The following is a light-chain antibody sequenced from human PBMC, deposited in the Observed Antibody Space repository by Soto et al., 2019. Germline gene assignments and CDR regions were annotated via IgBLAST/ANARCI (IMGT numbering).Light chain of an antibody. CDR1: QSISDW. Sequence: DIQMTQSPSTLSASIGDRVTITCRASQSISDWSAWYQQKPGKAPKLLIYRASNLESGVPSRFSGSGSGTEFTLTISSLQPDDFATYYCQQYNGYSRAFGQGTKVEIK. CDR3: QQYNGYSRA. CDR2: RAS. J-gene: IGKJ1*01. V-gene: IGKV1-5*03.